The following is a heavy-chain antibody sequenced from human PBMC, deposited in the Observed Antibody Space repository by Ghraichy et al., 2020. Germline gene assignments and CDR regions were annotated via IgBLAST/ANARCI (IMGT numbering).Heavy chain of an antibody. CDR3: ARGITAAGTSNY. Sequence: LSLTCAASGFTFSSYSMNWVRQAPGKGLEWVSSISSSSSYIYYADSVKGRFTISRDNAKNSLYLQMNSLRAEDTAVYYCARGITAAGTSNYWGQGTLVTVSS. CDR1: GFTFSSYS. CDR2: ISSSSSYI. V-gene: IGHV3-21*01. D-gene: IGHD6-13*01. J-gene: IGHJ4*02.